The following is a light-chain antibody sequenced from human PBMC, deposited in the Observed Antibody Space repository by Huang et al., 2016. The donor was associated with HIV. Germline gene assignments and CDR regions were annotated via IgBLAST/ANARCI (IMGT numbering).Light chain of an antibody. J-gene: IGKJ5*01. CDR3: QQTYSTAIT. V-gene: IGKV1-39*01. CDR1: QRIITY. CDR2: AAS. Sequence: DIQMTQSPSSLSASVGDRVTITCRASQRIITYLNWYQQKPGKAPKHRIFAASTLQSGVPSTFSGSGSGTDFTLTISSLQPEDFATYYCQQTYSTAITFGQGTRLEIK.